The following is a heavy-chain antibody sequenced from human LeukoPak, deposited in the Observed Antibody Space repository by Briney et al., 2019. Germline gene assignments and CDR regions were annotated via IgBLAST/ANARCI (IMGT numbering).Heavy chain of an antibody. D-gene: IGHD1-14*01. J-gene: IGHJ4*02. CDR3: ARHPYKSHAKFDY. Sequence: PSETLSLTCTVSGGSISSYYWGWIRQPPGKGLEWIGSIYYSGSTYYNPSLKSRVTISVDTSKNQFSLKLSSVTAADTAVYYCARHPYKSHAKFDYWGQGTLVTVSS. CDR1: GGSISSYY. CDR2: IYYSGST. V-gene: IGHV4-39*01.